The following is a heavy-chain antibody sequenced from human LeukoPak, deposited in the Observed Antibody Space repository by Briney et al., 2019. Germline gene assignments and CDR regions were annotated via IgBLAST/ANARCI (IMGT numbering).Heavy chain of an antibody. CDR2: IYSGGST. Sequence: EPGGSLRLSCAASGFTFSSYAMSWVRQAPGKGLEWVSVIYSGGSTYYADSVKGRFIISRDNSKNTLYLQMNSLRAEDTAVYYCVPRSRGMDVWGQGTTVIVSS. CDR1: GFTFSSYA. V-gene: IGHV3-53*01. CDR3: VPRSRGMDV. D-gene: IGHD3-10*01. J-gene: IGHJ6*02.